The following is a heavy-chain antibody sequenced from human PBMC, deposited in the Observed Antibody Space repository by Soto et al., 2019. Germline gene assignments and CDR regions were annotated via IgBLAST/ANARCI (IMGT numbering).Heavy chain of an antibody. Sequence: QLQLQESGPGLVKPSETLSLTCTVSGGSISSSSYYWGWIRQPPGKGLEWIGSIYYSGSTYYNPSLTSRVTISVDTSTSPFSLELSSVTAADTAVYYCARSDSNSAPFAYWGQGTLVTVSS. CDR1: GGSISSSSYY. CDR3: ARSDSNSAPFAY. D-gene: IGHD4-4*01. CDR2: IYYSGST. J-gene: IGHJ4*02. V-gene: IGHV4-39*01.